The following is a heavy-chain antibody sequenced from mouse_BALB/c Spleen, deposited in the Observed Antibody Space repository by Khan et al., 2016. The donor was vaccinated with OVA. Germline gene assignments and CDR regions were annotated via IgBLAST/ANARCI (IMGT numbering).Heavy chain of an antibody. CDR2: ISDGGSYT. CDR1: GFTLSDYY. Sequence: EVVLVESGGGLVKPGGSLKLSCEASGFTLSDYYMYWVRQTPDKRLEWVATISDGGSYTYYPDSVEGRFTISRDDVKNNLYLRMNSLKSEDTAMYYCTRGYYGYPFAYWGQGTLVTVSA. CDR3: TRGYYGYPFAY. V-gene: IGHV5-4*02. J-gene: IGHJ3*01. D-gene: IGHD2-2*01.